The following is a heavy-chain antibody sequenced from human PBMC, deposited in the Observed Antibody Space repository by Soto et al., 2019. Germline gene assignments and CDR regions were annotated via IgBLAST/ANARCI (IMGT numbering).Heavy chain of an antibody. D-gene: IGHD6-19*01. Sequence: QVQLVQSGAEVKKPGASVKVSCKASGYTFTSYAMHWVRQAPGQRLEWMGWINAGNGNTKYSQKFQGRVTITRDTSASTAYMELSSLRSEDTAVYYCARVPGGSGPAFDIWGQGTMVTVSS. V-gene: IGHV1-3*01. CDR2: INAGNGNT. CDR1: GYTFTSYA. CDR3: ARVPGGSGPAFDI. J-gene: IGHJ3*02.